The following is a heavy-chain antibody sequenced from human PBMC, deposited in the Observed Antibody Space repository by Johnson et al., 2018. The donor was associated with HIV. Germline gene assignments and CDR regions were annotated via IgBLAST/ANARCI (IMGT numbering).Heavy chain of an antibody. CDR2: IHSGGST. V-gene: IGHV3-53*01. J-gene: IGHJ3*02. CDR1: GFTVSRNY. D-gene: IGHD3-9*01. Sequence: VYLVESGGGLIQPGGYLRLSCAVFGFTVSRNYMSWVRQAPGKGMEWVSVIHSGGSTYYADSVKGRFTISRDNSKNTLYLQMNSLRAEDTAVYYCARDDILTGYYDAFDIWGQGTMVTVSS. CDR3: ARDDILTGYYDAFDI.